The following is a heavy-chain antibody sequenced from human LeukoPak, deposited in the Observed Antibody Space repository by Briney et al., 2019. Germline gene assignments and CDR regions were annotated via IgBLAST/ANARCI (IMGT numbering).Heavy chain of an antibody. D-gene: IGHD2-21*01. V-gene: IGHV1-18*01. Sequence: ASVKVSCKASGYSFNTYYMNWVRQAPGQGLEWLGWINTDSGGTNYAQKLQGGVTMTTDTSTNTAYMELRSLRSDDTAVYYCARVRFQASSFYYYYMDVWGKGTTVTVSS. CDR1: GYSFNTYY. CDR3: ARVRFQASSFYYYYMDV. J-gene: IGHJ6*03. CDR2: INTDSGGT.